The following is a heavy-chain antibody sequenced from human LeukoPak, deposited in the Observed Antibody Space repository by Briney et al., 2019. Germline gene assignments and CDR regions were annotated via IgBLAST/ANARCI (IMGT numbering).Heavy chain of an antibody. V-gene: IGHV3-9*01. D-gene: IGHD2-21*02. CDR2: ISWNSGSI. Sequence: PGGSLRLSCAASGFTFDDYAMHWVRQAPGKGLEWVSGISWNSGSIGYADSVKGRFTISRDNAKNSLYLQMNSLRAEDTALYYCAKDMSVVTAITGEKRHYYYYGMDVWGQGTTVTVSS. J-gene: IGHJ6*02. CDR1: GFTFDDYA. CDR3: AKDMSVVTAITGEKRHYYYYGMDV.